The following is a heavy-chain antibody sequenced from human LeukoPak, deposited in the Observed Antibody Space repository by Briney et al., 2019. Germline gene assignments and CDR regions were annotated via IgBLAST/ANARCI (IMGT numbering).Heavy chain of an antibody. CDR2: IYYSGST. Sequence: SETLSLTCTVSGGSISSYYWSWIRQPPGKGLEWIGYIYYSGSTNYNPSLKSRVTISVDTSKNQFSLKLSSVTAADTAVYYCARGAWYSSGWYTYNWFDPWGQGTLVTVSS. V-gene: IGHV4-59*12. CDR3: ARGAWYSSGWYTYNWFDP. CDR1: GGSISSYY. J-gene: IGHJ5*02. D-gene: IGHD6-19*01.